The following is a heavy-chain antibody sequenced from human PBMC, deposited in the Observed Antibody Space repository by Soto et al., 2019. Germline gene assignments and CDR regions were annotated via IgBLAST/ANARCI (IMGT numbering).Heavy chain of an antibody. CDR2: ISWNSGSI. V-gene: IGHV3-9*01. J-gene: IGHJ6*02. CDR3: AKDRGCSGSCYTFYYYYGMDV. Sequence: GGSLRLSCAASGFTFDDYAMHWVRQAPGKGLEWVSGISWNSGSIGYADSVKGRFTISRDNAKNSLYLQMNSLRAEDTALYYCAKDRGCSGSCYTFYYYYGMDVWGQGTTVTVSS. CDR1: GFTFDDYA. D-gene: IGHD2-15*01.